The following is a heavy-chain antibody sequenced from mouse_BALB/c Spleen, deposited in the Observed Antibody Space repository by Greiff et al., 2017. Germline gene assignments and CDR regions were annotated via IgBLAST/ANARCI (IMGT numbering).Heavy chain of an antibody. V-gene: IGHV1-9*01. J-gene: IGHJ2*01. CDR3: ARVGSDGDASNFDY. CDR1: GYTFSSYW. D-gene: IGHD3-3*01. CDR2: ILPGSGST. Sequence: QVQLKQSGAELMKPGASVKISCKATGYTFSSYWIEWVKQRPGHGLEWIGEILPGSGSTNYNEKFKGKATFTADTSSNTAYMQLSSLTSEDSAVYYCARVGSDGDASNFDYWGQGTTLTVSS.